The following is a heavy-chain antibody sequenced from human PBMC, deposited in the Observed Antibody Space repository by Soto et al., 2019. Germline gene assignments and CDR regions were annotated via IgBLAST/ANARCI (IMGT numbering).Heavy chain of an antibody. CDR2: ISYDGSNK. D-gene: IGHD1-26*01. Sequence: GGSLRLSCAASGFTFSSYGMHWVRQAPGKGLEWVAVISYDGSNKYYADSVKGRFTISRDNSKNTLYLQMNSLRAEDTAVYYCAKDRALLYFDYWGQGTLVTV. CDR1: GFTFSSYG. CDR3: AKDRALLYFDY. V-gene: IGHV3-30*18. J-gene: IGHJ4*02.